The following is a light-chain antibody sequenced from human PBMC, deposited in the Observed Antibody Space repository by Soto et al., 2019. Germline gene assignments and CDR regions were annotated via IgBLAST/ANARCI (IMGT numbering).Light chain of an antibody. CDR3: QQYYSYPYT. CDR1: QGISSY. CDR2: AAS. V-gene: IGKV1-8*01. Sequence: AIRMTQSPSSLSASTGDRVTITCRASQGISSYLAWYQQKPGKAPKLLIYAASTLQSGVPLRFSGSGSGTDFTLTISCLQSEDFATYYCQQYYSYPYTFVQGTKLEIK. J-gene: IGKJ2*01.